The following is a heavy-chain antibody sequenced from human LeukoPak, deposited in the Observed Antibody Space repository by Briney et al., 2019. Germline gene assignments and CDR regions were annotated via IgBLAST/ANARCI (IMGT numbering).Heavy chain of an antibody. D-gene: IGHD3-10*01. CDR1: GGSISSYY. CDR3: ARGGEYFDY. Sequence: SETLSLTCTVSGGSISSYYWSWARQPAGKGLEWIGRIYSGGSTNYNPSLKSRVTMSVDSSNNQFSLKLSSVTAADTAVYYCARGGEYFDYWGQGTLVTVSS. CDR2: IYSGGST. J-gene: IGHJ4*02. V-gene: IGHV4-4*07.